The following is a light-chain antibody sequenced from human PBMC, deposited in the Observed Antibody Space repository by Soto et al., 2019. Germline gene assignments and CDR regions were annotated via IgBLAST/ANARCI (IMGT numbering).Light chain of an antibody. CDR3: MQSLQTPT. J-gene: IGKJ1*01. CDR2: LGS. Sequence: DIVLTQSPLSLPVTPGEPASISCRSSQSLLSSNGNNYLDWYLQKPGQSPQVLIYLGSNRASGVPDRFSGSGSRTAFTLRISRVEAEDVGVYYCMQSLQTPTFGQGTKVDIK. CDR1: QSLLSSNGNNY. V-gene: IGKV2-28*01.